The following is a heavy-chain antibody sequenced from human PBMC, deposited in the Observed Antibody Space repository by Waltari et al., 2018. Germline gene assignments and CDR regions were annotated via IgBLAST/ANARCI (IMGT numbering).Heavy chain of an antibody. CDR2: ISGTGGST. CDR3: AKDLPATAVAGAGDY. D-gene: IGHD6-19*01. CDR1: GFTFSSYA. J-gene: IGHJ4*02. Sequence: EVQLLESGGGLVQPGGSLRLSCAASGFTFSSYAMSWVRQAPGKGLEWVSAISGTGGSTHPADSVEGRFTISRDNSKDTLYLQMNSLRTEDTAVYYCAKDLPATAVAGAGDYWGQGTLVTVSS. V-gene: IGHV3-23*01.